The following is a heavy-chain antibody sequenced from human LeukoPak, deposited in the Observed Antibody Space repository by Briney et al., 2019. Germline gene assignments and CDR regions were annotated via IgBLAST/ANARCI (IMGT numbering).Heavy chain of an antibody. D-gene: IGHD3/OR15-3a*01. V-gene: IGHV3-23*01. CDR1: GFTFSSYA. CDR2: ISGSADST. CDR3: AKARREFWTDFVY. Sequence: GGSLRLSCAASGFTFSSYAMSWVRQAPGKGLEWVSGISGSADSTYYADSVKGRFTISRDNSKTTLFLQMNSLRAEDTAVYYCAKARREFWTDFVYWGQGTLVTVSS. J-gene: IGHJ4*02.